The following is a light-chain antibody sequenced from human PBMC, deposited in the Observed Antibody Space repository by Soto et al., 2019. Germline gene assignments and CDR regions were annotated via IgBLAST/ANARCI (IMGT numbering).Light chain of an antibody. CDR1: QSVSSTY. CDR3: QQYGSSPRT. J-gene: IGKJ1*01. Sequence: EIVLTQSPGTLSLSPGERATLSCRASQSVSSTYLGWYQQKPGQAPRLLINGASSRATGIPDRFSGSGSGTDFTLTISRLAPEDFAVYYCQQYGSSPRTFGQGTKVEIK. CDR2: GAS. V-gene: IGKV3-20*01.